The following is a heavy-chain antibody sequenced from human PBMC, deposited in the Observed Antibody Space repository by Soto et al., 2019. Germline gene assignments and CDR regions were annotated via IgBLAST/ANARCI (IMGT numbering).Heavy chain of an antibody. V-gene: IGHV3-33*01. CDR2: IWYDGSDK. J-gene: IGHJ4*02. CDR1: GFMFSDFD. Sequence: QVQLVESGGGVVQPGRSLRLSCAASGFMFSDFDMHWVRQAPGKGLEWVGIIWYDGSDKYYADSVKGRFTISRDNSKNTLYLQMNSLRAEDTAVYYCAREHNPLYFDYWGQGTLVTVSS. CDR3: AREHNPLYFDY.